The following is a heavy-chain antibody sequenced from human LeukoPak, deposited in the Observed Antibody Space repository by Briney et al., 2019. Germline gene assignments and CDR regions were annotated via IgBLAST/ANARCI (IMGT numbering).Heavy chain of an antibody. J-gene: IGHJ3*02. CDR3: ARLSVYPWLPHYDAFDI. D-gene: IGHD6-19*01. V-gene: IGHV4-59*08. CDR2: IYYSGST. CDR1: GVSISNYY. Sequence: SETLSLTCTVSGVSISNYYWSWVRQPPGKALELIGFIYYSGSTDYYPSLKSRVAISLDTSKNQFSLKLSSVTAADTAVYYCARLSVYPWLPHYDAFDIWGQGTMVTVSS.